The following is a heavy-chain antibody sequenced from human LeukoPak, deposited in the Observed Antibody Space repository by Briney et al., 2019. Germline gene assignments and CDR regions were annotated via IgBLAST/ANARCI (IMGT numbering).Heavy chain of an antibody. CDR2: INHSGST. CDR1: GGFFSGYY. J-gene: IGHJ4*02. Sequence: PSETLSLTCAFYGGFFSGYYWSWIRQPPGKGLEWIGEINHSGSTNYNPSLKSRVTISGDTSKNQFSLKLSSVTAADTAVYYCARHNEGIYFDYWGQGTLVTVSS. D-gene: IGHD2-8*01. V-gene: IGHV4-34*01. CDR3: ARHNEGIYFDY.